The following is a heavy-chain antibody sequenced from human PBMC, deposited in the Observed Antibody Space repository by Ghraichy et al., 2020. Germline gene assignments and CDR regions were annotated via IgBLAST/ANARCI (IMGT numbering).Heavy chain of an antibody. J-gene: IGHJ6*02. V-gene: IGHV3-48*04. D-gene: IGHD6-19*01. CDR1: GFTFSTYS. CDR3: ARGVGAVAGHYYHGLDV. CDR2: ITSSSNAI. Sequence: GGSLRLSCVASGFTFSTYSMNWVRQAPGKGLEWVAFITSSSNAIYYADSVKGRFTISRDNAKNSLLLQMNSLRVEDTAMYYCARGVGAVAGHYYHGLDVWGHGTTVTVSS.